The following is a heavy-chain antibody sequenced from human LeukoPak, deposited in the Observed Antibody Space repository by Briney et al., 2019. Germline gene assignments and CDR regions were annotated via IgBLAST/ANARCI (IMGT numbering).Heavy chain of an antibody. CDR3: ARGGWLKTSYYFDF. D-gene: IGHD5-24*01. Sequence: ASETLSLTCTVSGASINNYFWSWVRQPSGKGLEWIGYMYSSGSSTYNPSLKSRVTMSIDPSRNQLSLRVTSVTAADTAVYYCARGGWLKTSYYFDFWGQGSLVTVSS. V-gene: IGHV4-59*01. CDR1: GASINNYF. J-gene: IGHJ4*02. CDR2: MYSSGSS.